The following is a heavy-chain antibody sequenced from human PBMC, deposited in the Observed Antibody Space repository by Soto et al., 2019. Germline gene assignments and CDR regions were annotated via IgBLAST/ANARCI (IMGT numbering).Heavy chain of an antibody. CDR1: GGSISSGGYS. CDR2: IYHSGST. Sequence: QLQLQESGSGLVKPSQTLSLTCAVSGGSISSGGYSWSWIRQPPGKGLEWIGYIYHSGSTYYNPSLQSRVTISVDRSKNQFSLKLSSVTAADTAVYYCARDGGLGAVAADYWGQGTLVTVSS. V-gene: IGHV4-30-2*01. D-gene: IGHD6-19*01. CDR3: ARDGGLGAVAADY. J-gene: IGHJ4*02.